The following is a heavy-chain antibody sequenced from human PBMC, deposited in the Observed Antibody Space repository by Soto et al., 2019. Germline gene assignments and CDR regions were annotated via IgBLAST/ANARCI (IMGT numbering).Heavy chain of an antibody. CDR1: GGSISSSSYY. D-gene: IGHD5-12*01. Sequence: QLQLQESGPGLVKPSETLSLTCTVSGGSISSSSYYWGWIRQPPGKGLEWIGSIYYSGSTYYNPSLKSRVTISVDTSKNQFSLKLSSVTAADTAVYYCARLDSGYDRGHYYYYYGMDVWCQGTTVTVSS. J-gene: IGHJ6*02. CDR3: ARLDSGYDRGHYYYYYGMDV. V-gene: IGHV4-39*01. CDR2: IYYSGST.